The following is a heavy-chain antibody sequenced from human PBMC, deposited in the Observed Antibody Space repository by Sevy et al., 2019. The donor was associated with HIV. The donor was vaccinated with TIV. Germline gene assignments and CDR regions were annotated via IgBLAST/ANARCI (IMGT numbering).Heavy chain of an antibody. J-gene: IGHJ5*02. CDR1: GGSITSLY. Sequence: SETLSLTCTVSGGSITSLYWNWIRQPPGKGLEWIANIYYNGHINYNPSLKSRVTLSLDTSKNHFSLRLSSVTAADTAMYYCAGENAWGRGYPWGQGTLVTVSS. V-gene: IGHV4-59*08. D-gene: IGHD1-26*01. CDR3: AGENAWGRGYP. CDR2: IYYNGHI.